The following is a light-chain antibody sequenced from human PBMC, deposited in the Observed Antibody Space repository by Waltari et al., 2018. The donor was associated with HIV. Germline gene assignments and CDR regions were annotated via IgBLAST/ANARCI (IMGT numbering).Light chain of an antibody. CDR3: GTWDSGLTMTWV. V-gene: IGLV1-51*02. CDR1: SSNIGNNY. CDR2: END. Sequence: QFVLTQPPSVSAAPGQKVTISCSGTSSNIGNNYVSWYQQLPGTAPKLLIYENDKRPAGSSDRFSGAKSGTSATLGITGLQTGDEADYYCGTWDSGLTMTWVFGGGTKVTVL. J-gene: IGLJ3*02.